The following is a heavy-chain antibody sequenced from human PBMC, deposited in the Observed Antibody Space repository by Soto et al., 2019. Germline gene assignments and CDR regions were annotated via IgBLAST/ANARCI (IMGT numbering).Heavy chain of an antibody. D-gene: IGHD3-3*01. CDR2: IWYDGSNK. V-gene: IGHV3-33*01. J-gene: IGHJ6*02. CDR3: ARDLGLPAEDYDFWSRGMDV. CDR1: GFTFSSYG. Sequence: GGSLRLSCAASGFTFSSYGMHWVRQAPGKGLEWVAVIWYDGSNKYYADSVKGRFTISRDNSKNTLYLQMNSLRAEDTAVYYCARDLGLPAEDYDFWSRGMDVWGQGTTVTVSS.